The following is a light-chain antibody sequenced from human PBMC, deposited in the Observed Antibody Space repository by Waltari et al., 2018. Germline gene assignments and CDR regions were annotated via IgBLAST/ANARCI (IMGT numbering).Light chain of an antibody. CDR3: QQYEDWPRHS. CDR1: QNVGTS. J-gene: IGKJ4*01. Sequence: EIVVTQSPATLSVSPGERVTLSCRASQNVGTSLAWYQQKAGQTPRLLIFGAYSRASCVPARFSGSGSGTDFTLAISSLQSEDFAVYYCQQYEDWPRHSFGGGTKVQIE. CDR2: GAY. V-gene: IGKV3-15*01.